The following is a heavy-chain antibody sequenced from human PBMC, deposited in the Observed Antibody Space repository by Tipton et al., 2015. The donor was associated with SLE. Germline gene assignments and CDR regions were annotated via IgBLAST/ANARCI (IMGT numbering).Heavy chain of an antibody. CDR1: GYRFDLYW. Sequence: QLVQSGAEVKKPGESLKISCQGSGYRFDLYWIGWVRQMPGKGLEWVAGIYPGDFRTTYSPAFQGQVTVSADKSVGSAYLQWSSLKASDTAVYYCARGKISTSLDAFDIWGQGTMVTVSS. V-gene: IGHV5-51*03. J-gene: IGHJ3*02. D-gene: IGHD2-2*01. CDR3: ARGKISTSLDAFDI. CDR2: IYPGDFRT.